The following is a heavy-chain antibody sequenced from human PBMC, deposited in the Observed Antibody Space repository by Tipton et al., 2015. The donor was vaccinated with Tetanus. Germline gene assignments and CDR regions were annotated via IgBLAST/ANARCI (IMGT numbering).Heavy chain of an antibody. CDR3: ARGTGSSCAMDV. CDR2: VYYSGTT. J-gene: IGHJ6*02. CDR1: GGSISSSSHY. V-gene: IGHV4-31*03. Sequence: LRLSCTVSGGSISSSSHYWTWISQRPGKGLEWIGYVYYSGTTYFDLSLQSRLTLSVDTSRNLFSLKLASVTAADTGIYYCARGTGSSCAMDVWGQGTAVSVAS.